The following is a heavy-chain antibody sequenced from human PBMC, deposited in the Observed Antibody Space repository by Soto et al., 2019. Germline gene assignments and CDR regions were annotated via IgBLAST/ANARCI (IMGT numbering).Heavy chain of an antibody. CDR1: GFSLSFKKQG. CDR2: VYWNDDK. Sequence: TQTLRQKCTFSGFSLSFKKQGVGWIRQPPGKALEWLALVYWNDDKRYSPSLKARLTITKDTSKNQVVLTMTNMDPVDTATYYCAHRPSGWYLFDYWGQGTLVTGSS. V-gene: IGHV2-5*01. CDR3: AHRPSGWYLFDY. J-gene: IGHJ4*02. D-gene: IGHD6-19*01.